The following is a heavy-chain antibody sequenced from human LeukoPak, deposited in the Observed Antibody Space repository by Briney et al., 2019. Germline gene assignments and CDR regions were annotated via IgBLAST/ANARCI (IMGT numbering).Heavy chain of an antibody. CDR2: ISDRGGRT. Sequence: GALGLSCAGSGFTFSSYAMSWVRPAPGEGLEWVAGISDRGGRTNYADSVKGRFTISRDNPKNTLYLQMNSLRAEDTAVYFCAKRGVVIRVILVGFHKEAYYFDSWGQGALVTVSS. V-gene: IGHV3-23*01. CDR1: GFTFSSYA. D-gene: IGHD3-22*01. CDR3: AKRGVVIRVILVGFHKEAYYFDS. J-gene: IGHJ4*02.